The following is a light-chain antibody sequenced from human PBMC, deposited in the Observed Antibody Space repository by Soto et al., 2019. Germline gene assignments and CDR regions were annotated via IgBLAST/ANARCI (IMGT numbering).Light chain of an antibody. J-gene: IGLJ1*01. CDR1: SSDVGGYNY. Sequence: QSGLTLPPSTSGSPGQSVTIPCTGTSSDVGGYNYVSWYQQHPGKAPKLMIYEVSKRPSGVPDRFSGSKSGNTASLTVSGLPAEDEADYYCSLYAGSKSFVLATGNKVTVL. CDR2: EVS. CDR3: SLYAGSKSFV. V-gene: IGLV2-8*01.